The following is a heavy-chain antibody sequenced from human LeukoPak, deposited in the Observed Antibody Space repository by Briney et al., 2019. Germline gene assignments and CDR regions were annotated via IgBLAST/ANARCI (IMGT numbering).Heavy chain of an antibody. D-gene: IGHD2-2*01. V-gene: IGHV1-18*01. CDR2: ISAYNGNT. Sequence: ASVKVSCKASGYTFTSYGISWVRQAPGQGLEWMGWISAYNGNTNYAQKLQGRVTMTTDTSTSTAYMELSRLRSEDTAVYYCARDARDDIVVVPAAKWYYYMDVWGKGTTVTISS. CDR3: ARDARDDIVVVPAAKWYYYMDV. J-gene: IGHJ6*03. CDR1: GYTFTSYG.